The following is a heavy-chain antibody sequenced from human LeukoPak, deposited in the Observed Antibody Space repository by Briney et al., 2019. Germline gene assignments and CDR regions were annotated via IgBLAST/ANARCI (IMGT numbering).Heavy chain of an antibody. D-gene: IGHD4-17*01. Sequence: SETLSLTCTVSGGSISSGDYYWSWIRQPPGKGLEWIGYIYYSGSTYYNPSLKSRVTISVDTSKNQFSLKLSSVTAADTAVYYCASGDYGDWNDAFDIWGRGTMVTVSS. CDR1: GGSISSGDYY. CDR2: IYYSGST. V-gene: IGHV4-30-4*01. CDR3: ASGDYGDWNDAFDI. J-gene: IGHJ3*02.